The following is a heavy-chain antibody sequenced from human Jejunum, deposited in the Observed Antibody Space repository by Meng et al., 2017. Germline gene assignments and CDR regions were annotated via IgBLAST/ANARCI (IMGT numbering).Heavy chain of an antibody. CDR3: ARESLAWCPLDY. Sequence: GESLKISCEASAFTFSKYWMTWVRQAPGKGLEWVANINQDGSEKDYVDSVKGRFTISRDNAKNTLYLQLNSLRAEDTAVYYCARESLAWCPLDYWGQGTLVTVSS. D-gene: IGHD3-9*01. CDR2: INQDGSEK. CDR1: AFTFSKYW. V-gene: IGHV3-7*01. J-gene: IGHJ4*02.